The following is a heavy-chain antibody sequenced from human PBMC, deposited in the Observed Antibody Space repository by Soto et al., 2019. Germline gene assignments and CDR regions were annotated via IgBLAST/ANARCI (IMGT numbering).Heavy chain of an antibody. J-gene: IGHJ4*02. D-gene: IGHD3-22*01. CDR3: AKELTYYYDSSGYYSDDY. CDR2: ISYDGSNK. V-gene: IGHV3-30*18. CDR1: GFTFSSYG. Sequence: QVQLVESGGGVVQPGRSLRLSCAASGFTFSSYGMHWVRQAPGKGLEWVAVISYDGSNKYYADSVKGRFTISRDTSKNTLYLQMNSRRAEDTALYYGAKELTYYYDSSGYYSDDYWGQGTLVTVSS.